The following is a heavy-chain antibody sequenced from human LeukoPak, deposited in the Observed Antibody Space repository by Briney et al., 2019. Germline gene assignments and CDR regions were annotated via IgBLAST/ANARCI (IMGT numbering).Heavy chain of an antibody. D-gene: IGHD4-11*01. V-gene: IGHV1-8*01. CDR2: MNPNSGNT. J-gene: IGHJ3*02. CDR1: GYTFTSYD. Sequence: SSVKVSCKASGYTFTSYDINWVRQATGQGHGWVGWMNPNSGNTGYAQKFQGRVTMTRNTSISTAYMELRSLRSEDTAVYYCARVLYLQSRREVDAFDIWGQGTMVTVSS. CDR3: ARVLYLQSRREVDAFDI.